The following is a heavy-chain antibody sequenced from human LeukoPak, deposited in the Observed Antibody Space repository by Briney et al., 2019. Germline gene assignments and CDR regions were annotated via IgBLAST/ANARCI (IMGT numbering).Heavy chain of an antibody. CDR1: GFTFSNYN. V-gene: IGHV3-48*02. D-gene: IGHD3-22*01. CDR2: ISTSGRAI. J-gene: IGHJ4*02. CDR3: ARVPLYDRSGYYFAY. Sequence: PGGSLRLSCAASGFTFSNYNVNWVRQAPGKGLEWVSYISTSGRAIFYADSVKGRFTISRDNAKNSLFLQMNSLRDEDTAVYYCARVPLYDRSGYYFAYWGLGTLVTVSS.